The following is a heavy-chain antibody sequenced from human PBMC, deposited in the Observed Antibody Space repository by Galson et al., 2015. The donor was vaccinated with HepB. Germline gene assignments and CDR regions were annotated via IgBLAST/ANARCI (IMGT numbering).Heavy chain of an antibody. Sequence: SLRLSCAASGFTFSSYAMSWVRQAPGKGLEWVSAISGSGGSTYYADSVKGRFTISRDNSKNTLYLQMNSLRAEDTAVYYCAKLDGLNWVYFDYWGQGTLVTVSS. V-gene: IGHV3-23*01. J-gene: IGHJ4*02. CDR1: GFTFSSYA. D-gene: IGHD7-27*01. CDR3: AKLDGLNWVYFDY. CDR2: ISGSGGST.